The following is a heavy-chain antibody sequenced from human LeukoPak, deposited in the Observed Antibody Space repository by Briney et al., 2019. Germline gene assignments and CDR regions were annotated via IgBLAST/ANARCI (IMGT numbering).Heavy chain of an antibody. J-gene: IGHJ1*01. D-gene: IGHD3-22*01. CDR1: GFTFSSYS. Sequence: GGSLRLSCAASGFTFSSYSMNWVRQAPGKGLEWVSSISSSSSYIYYADSVKGRFTISRDNAKNSLYLQMNSLRAEDTAVYYCARVWYYYDSSGYSTEYFQHWGQGTLVTVSS. CDR3: ARVWYYYDSSGYSTEYFQH. V-gene: IGHV3-21*01. CDR2: ISSSSSYI.